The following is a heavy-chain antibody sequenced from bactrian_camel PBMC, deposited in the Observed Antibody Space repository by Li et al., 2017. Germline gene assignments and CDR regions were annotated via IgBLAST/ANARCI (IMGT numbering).Heavy chain of an antibody. CDR1: GFSFSDYW. V-gene: IGHV3S1*01. J-gene: IGHJ6*01. CDR3: ANYVISGSAPSFVY. D-gene: IGHD3*01. CDR2: IKNAGGTT. Sequence: VQLVESGGDLVQPGGSLRLSCVASGFSFSDYWMYWVRQAPGKGLEWVSTIKNAGGTTYYADSVKGRFTISRDHAKNTVYLQLNSLQTEDTAIYYCANYVISGSAPSFVYWGQGTQVTVS.